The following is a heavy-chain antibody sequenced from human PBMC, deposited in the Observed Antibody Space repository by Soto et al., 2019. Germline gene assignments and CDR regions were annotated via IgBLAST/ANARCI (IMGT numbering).Heavy chain of an antibody. CDR3: AADLNYDSSGFLNDY. J-gene: IGHJ4*02. CDR2: ISAYNGNT. Sequence: GASVKVSCQASGYTFTSYGISWVRQAPGQGLEWMGWISAYNGNTNYAQKLQGRVTMTTDTSTSTAYMELRSLRSDDTAVYYCAADLNYDSSGFLNDYWGQGTLVTVSS. CDR1: GYTFTSYG. D-gene: IGHD3-22*01. V-gene: IGHV1-18*01.